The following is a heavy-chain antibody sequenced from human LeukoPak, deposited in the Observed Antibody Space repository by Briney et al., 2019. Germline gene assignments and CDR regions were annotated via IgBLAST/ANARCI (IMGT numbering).Heavy chain of an antibody. CDR2: IRSEANSYAT. V-gene: IGHV3-73*01. CDR3: TRLNYDTLTLGY. CDR1: GFTFSGSA. J-gene: IGHJ4*02. D-gene: IGHD3-9*01. Sequence: GGSLRLSCAASGFTFSGSAMHWVRQASGKGLGWVGRIRSEANSYATAYAASVKGRFTISRDDSKNTAYLQMNSLKTEDTAVYYCTRLNYDTLTLGYWGQGTLVTVSS.